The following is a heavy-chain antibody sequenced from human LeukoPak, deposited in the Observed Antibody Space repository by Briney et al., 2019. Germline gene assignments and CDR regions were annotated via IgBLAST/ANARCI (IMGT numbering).Heavy chain of an antibody. CDR3: ARGPTFDYVLFGYYYYMDV. CDR1: GYTFTGYY. Sequence: GASVKVSCKASGYTFTGYYMHWVRQAPRQGLEWMGWINPNSGGTNYAQKFQGRVTMTRDTSISTAYVELSRLGSDDTAVYYCARGPTFDYVLFGYYYYMDVWGKGTTVTISS. J-gene: IGHJ6*03. V-gene: IGHV1-2*02. D-gene: IGHD3-16*01. CDR2: INPNSGGT.